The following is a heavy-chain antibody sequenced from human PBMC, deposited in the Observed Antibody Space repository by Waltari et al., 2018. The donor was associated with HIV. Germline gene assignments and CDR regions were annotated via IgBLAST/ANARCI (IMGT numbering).Heavy chain of an antibody. CDR1: GFTFSSYG. CDR2: IRYDGSNK. D-gene: IGHD6-19*01. J-gene: IGHJ4*02. V-gene: IGHV3-30*02. Sequence: QVQLVESGGGVVQPGGSLRLSCAASGFTFSSYGMHWVRQAPGKGLEWVAFIRYDGSNKYYADSVKGRFTISRDNSKNTLYLQMNSLRAEDTAVYYCAKDSPRIAVAGDYWGQGTLVTVSS. CDR3: AKDSPRIAVAGDY.